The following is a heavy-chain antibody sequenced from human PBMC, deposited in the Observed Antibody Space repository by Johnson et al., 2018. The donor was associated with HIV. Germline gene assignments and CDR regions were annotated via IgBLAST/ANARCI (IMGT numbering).Heavy chain of an antibody. J-gene: IGHJ3*02. V-gene: IGHV3-15*01. D-gene: IGHD3-16*01. Sequence: VQLVESGGGLVKPGGSLRLSCAASGFTFSNAWMSWVRQAPGKGLEWVGRIKSKTDGGTTDYAAPVKGRFTISRDDSKNTLYLQMNSLRAEDTAVYYCARERGLPDAFDIWGQGTMVTVSS. CDR3: ARERGLPDAFDI. CDR1: GFTFSNAW. CDR2: IKSKTDGGTT.